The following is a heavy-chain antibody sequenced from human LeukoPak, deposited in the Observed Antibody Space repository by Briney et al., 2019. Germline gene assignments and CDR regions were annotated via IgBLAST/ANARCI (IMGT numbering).Heavy chain of an antibody. CDR2: IYYSGST. Sequence: PSETLSLTCTVSGGSVSSGSYYWSWIRQPPGKGLEWIGYIYYSGSTNYNPSLKSRVTISVDTSKNQFSLKLSSVTAADTAVYYCAREGLYGDYVWFLDYWGQGTLVTVSS. CDR3: AREGLYGDYVWFLDY. V-gene: IGHV4-61*01. CDR1: GGSVSSGSYY. D-gene: IGHD4-17*01. J-gene: IGHJ4*02.